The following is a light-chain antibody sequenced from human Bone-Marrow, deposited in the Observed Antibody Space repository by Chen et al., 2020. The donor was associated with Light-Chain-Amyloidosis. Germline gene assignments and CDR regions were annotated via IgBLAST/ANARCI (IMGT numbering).Light chain of an antibody. CDR3: NSRDSSGNHHWV. CDR1: SLRSYY. Sequence: SSELTQDPAVSAALGQTVRITCQGDSLRSYYASWYQQKPGQAPVLVIYGKNNRPSGIPDRFSGSSSGNTASLTITGAQAEDEADYYCNSRDSSGNHHWVFGGGTKLTVL. V-gene: IGLV3-19*01. CDR2: GKN. J-gene: IGLJ3*02.